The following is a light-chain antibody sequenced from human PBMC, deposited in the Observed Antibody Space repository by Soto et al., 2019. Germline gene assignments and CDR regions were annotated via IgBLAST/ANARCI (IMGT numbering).Light chain of an antibody. V-gene: IGKV1-39*01. CDR3: QQSYSTPYT. J-gene: IGKJ2*01. CDR1: QSISTY. CDR2: AAY. Sequence: DIQMTQSPFSLSASVGDRVTITCRASQSISTYLNWYQQKPGKAPKLLIYAAYRLQSGVPSRFSGSGTDLTLTISSLQPEDSATYYGQQSYSTPYTFGQGTKLEIK.